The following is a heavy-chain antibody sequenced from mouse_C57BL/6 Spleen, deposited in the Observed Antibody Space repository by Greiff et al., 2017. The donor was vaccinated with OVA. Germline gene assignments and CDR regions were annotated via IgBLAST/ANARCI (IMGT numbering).Heavy chain of an antibody. D-gene: IGHD4-1*01. CDR3: ARHALGYYAMDY. Sequence: QVQLQQSGAELVMPGASVKLSCKASGYTFTSYWMHWVKQRPGQGLEWIGEIDPSDSYTNYNQKFKGKSTLTVDKSSSTAYMQLSSLTSEDSAVYYCARHALGYYAMDYWGQGTSVTVSS. J-gene: IGHJ4*01. V-gene: IGHV1-69*01. CDR2: IDPSDSYT. CDR1: GYTFTSYW.